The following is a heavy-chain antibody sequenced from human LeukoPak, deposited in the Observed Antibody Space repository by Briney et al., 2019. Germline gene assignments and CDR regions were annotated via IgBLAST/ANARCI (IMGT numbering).Heavy chain of an antibody. J-gene: IGHJ4*02. CDR1: GGSISSYY. CDR3: ARSSESYDSSGYYSYYFDY. Sequence: SETLSLTCTVSGGSISSYYWSWIRQPPGKGLEWIGYIYYSGSTNYNPSLKSRVTISVDTSKNQFSLKLSSVTAADTAVYYCARSSESYDSSGYYSYYFDYWGQGTLVTVSS. V-gene: IGHV4-59*01. D-gene: IGHD3-22*01. CDR2: IYYSGST.